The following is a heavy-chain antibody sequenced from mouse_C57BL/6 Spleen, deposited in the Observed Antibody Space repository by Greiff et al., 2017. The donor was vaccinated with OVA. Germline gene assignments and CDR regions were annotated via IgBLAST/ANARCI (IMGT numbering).Heavy chain of an antibody. CDR1: GFTFSSYA. Sequence: DVMLVESGGGLVKPGGSLKLSCAASGFTFSSYAMSWVRQTPEKRLEWVATISDGGSYTYYPANVKGRFTISRDNAKNNLYLQMCHMKSEDTAMYYCARGGYSNYPYYAMDYWGQGTSVTVSS. V-gene: IGHV5-4*03. J-gene: IGHJ4*01. D-gene: IGHD2-5*01. CDR2: ISDGGSYT. CDR3: ARGGYSNYPYYAMDY.